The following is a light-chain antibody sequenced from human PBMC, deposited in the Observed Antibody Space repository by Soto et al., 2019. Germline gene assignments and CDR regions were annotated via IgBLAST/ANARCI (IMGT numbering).Light chain of an antibody. J-gene: IGKJ3*01. CDR1: QDISNY. CDR2: DAS. CDR3: QQYDNLPPFT. V-gene: IGKV1-33*01. Sequence: DIQMTQSPSSLSASVGDRVTITCQASQDISNYLNWYQQKPGKAPKLLIYDASNLETGVTSRFSGSGSGTDFTFTITSLQPEDSAQSYCQQYDNLPPFTFGPGNKVDIK.